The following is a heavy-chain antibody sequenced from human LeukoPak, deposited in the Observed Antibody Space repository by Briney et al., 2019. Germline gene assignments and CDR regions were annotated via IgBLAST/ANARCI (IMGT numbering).Heavy chain of an antibody. CDR2: IGSDGDGT. Sequence: PGGSLRLSCAASGFNLNSYGMSWVRQAPGKGLEHVSTIGSDGDGTYYADSVKDRFIVSRDNSKNAVYLQMSSLRPEDTAVYYCVSPVFINFWGQGTLVTVSS. CDR1: GFNLNSYG. V-gene: IGHV3-64D*06. J-gene: IGHJ4*01. D-gene: IGHD1-14*01. CDR3: VSPVFINF.